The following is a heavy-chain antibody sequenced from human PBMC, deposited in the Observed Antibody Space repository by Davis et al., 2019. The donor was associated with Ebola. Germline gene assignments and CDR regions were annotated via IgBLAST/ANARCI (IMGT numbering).Heavy chain of an antibody. J-gene: IGHJ4*02. CDR1: GYTFTSYG. CDR3: ARLGSGPLVAATPFDY. D-gene: IGHD2-15*01. Sequence: AASVKVSCKASGYTFTSYGISWVRQAPGQGLEWMGWISAYNGNTNYAQKLQGRVTMTTDTSTSTAYMELRSLRSDDTAVYYCARLGSGPLVAATPFDYWGQGTLVTVSS. CDR2: ISAYNGNT. V-gene: IGHV1-18*01.